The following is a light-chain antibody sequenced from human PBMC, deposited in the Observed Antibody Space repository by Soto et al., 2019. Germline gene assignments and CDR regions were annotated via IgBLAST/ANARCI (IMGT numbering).Light chain of an antibody. CDR1: QSLLNTDGNTF. Sequence: DAVMTQSPLSLPVTLRQPASISCRSSQSLLNTDGNTFLHWFQQRPGQSPRRLIYKVSNRYPGVPDRFSGSGSGTDFTLTISRVEAEDVGVYFCMQGTHWPFTFGQGTKLEIK. CDR3: MQGTHWPFT. CDR2: KVS. V-gene: IGKV2-30*01. J-gene: IGKJ2*01.